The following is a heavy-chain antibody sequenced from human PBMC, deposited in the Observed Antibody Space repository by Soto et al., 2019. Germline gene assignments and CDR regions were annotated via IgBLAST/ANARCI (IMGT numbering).Heavy chain of an antibody. V-gene: IGHV3-30-3*01. CDR1: GFTFSSYA. CDR2: ISYDGSNK. CDR3: ARAGCDGGSCYTLVGLRYGMDV. J-gene: IGHJ6*02. D-gene: IGHD2-15*01. Sequence: QVQLVESGGGVVQPGRSLRLSCAASGFTFSSYAMHWVRQSPGKWLEWVAVISYDGSNKYYADSVKGRFTISRDNSKNTLYLQMNSLRAEDTAVYYCARAGCDGGSCYTLVGLRYGMDVWCQGTTVTVSS.